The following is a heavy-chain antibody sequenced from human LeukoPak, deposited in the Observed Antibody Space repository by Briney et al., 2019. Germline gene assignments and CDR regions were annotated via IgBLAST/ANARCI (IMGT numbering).Heavy chain of an antibody. J-gene: IGHJ5*02. CDR3: ARDDFTWFDP. Sequence: SETLSLTCTVSGGSIGRSSYYWGWIRQSPGKGLEWIGSIYYSGSTNYNPSFKSRVTMSIDTSRNQFSLKLSSVTAADTAVYYCARDDFTWFDPWGQGTLVTVSS. CDR2: IYYSGST. D-gene: IGHD2-21*02. V-gene: IGHV4-39*07. CDR1: GGSIGRSSYY.